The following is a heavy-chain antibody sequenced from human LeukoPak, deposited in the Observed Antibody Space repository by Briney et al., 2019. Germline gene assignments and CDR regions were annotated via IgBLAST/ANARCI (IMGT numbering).Heavy chain of an antibody. D-gene: IGHD3-16*01. CDR3: GRAFPPLRTSSAGDL. V-gene: IGHV3-21*01. J-gene: IGHJ4*02. CDR2: ISYLSSHV. CDR1: GFTFSDYD. Sequence: GGSLRLSCSASGFTFSDYDMNWVRQAPGKGLEWGSPISYLSSHVYYGDSVKGRFSISRDNAKNSLYLQMNSLGAEDTAIYYCGRAFPPLRTSSAGDLWGQGILVTVPS.